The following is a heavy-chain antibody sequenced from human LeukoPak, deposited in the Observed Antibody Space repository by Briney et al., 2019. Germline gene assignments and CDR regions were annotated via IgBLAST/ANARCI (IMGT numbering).Heavy chain of an antibody. CDR2: IWYDGSNK. CDR3: ARDQYDYVWGSYRYTFDY. CDR1: GFTFSSYG. Sequence: GGSLRLSCAASGFTFSSYGMHWVRQAPGKGLEWVAVIWYDGSNKYYADSVKGRFTISRDNSKNTLCLQMNSLRAGDTAVYYCARDQYDYVWGSYRYTFDYWGQGTLVTVSS. J-gene: IGHJ4*02. D-gene: IGHD3-16*02. V-gene: IGHV3-33*01.